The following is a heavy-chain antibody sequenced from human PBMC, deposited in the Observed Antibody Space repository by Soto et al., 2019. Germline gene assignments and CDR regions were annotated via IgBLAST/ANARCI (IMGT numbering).Heavy chain of an antibody. D-gene: IGHD2-21*02. J-gene: IGHJ4*02. Sequence: GGSLRLSCAASGSSFSDYYMSWIRQSPGKGLEWLSYITSSSSYTYYADSVKGRFTISRDNSKNTLYLQMNSLRAEDTAVYYCAKDLVTAIAPNDYWGQGTLVTVSS. CDR3: AKDLVTAIAPNDY. CDR2: ITSSSSYT. V-gene: IGHV3-11*05. CDR1: GSSFSDYY.